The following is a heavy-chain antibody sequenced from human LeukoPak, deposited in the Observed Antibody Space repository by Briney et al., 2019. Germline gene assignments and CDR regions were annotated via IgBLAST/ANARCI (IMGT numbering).Heavy chain of an antibody. D-gene: IGHD1-1*01. V-gene: IGHV3-43*02. Sequence: GGSLGLSCAASGFTFDAHSMHWFRQAPGKGLEWVSLISGDGGSKHYAASVKGRFTISRDNSEASLFLQMRSLRSEDTAFYYCAKRSGAPNNFDFWGQGALVTVSS. CDR3: AKRSGAPNNFDF. CDR2: ISGDGGSK. CDR1: GFTFDAHS. J-gene: IGHJ4*02.